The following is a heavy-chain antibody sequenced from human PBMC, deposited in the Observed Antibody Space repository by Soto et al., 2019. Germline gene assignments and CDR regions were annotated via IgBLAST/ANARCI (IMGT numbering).Heavy chain of an antibody. D-gene: IGHD2-21*01. V-gene: IGHV4-59*01. CDR2: IYYSGST. J-gene: IGHJ3*02. CDR3: ARLCGGAFDI. Sequence: QVQLQESGPGLVKPSETLSLTCTVSGGSISSYYWSWIRQPPGKGLESIGYIYYSGSTDYNHSLKSRATKSGDTSQNLYTLKLSSLITADTALYYFARLCGGAFDIWGQGTMVTVSS. CDR1: GGSISSYY.